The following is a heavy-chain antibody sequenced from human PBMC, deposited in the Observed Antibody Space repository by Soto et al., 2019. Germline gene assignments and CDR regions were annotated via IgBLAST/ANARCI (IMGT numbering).Heavy chain of an antibody. CDR3: ARRSIFGVVSFGDY. V-gene: IGHV1-18*01. CDR1: GYNFSNYD. CDR2: ISGYNGNT. J-gene: IGHJ4*01. Sequence: QVQLVQSAAEVRKPGAAVKVSCKTSGYNFSNYDISWVRQAPGQGPEWMGWISGYNGNTNFAQEFQGRVTMATDTSTSTAYMELRNLIFDDTAVYYCARRSIFGVVSFGDYWGQGTLVIVSS. D-gene: IGHD3-3*01.